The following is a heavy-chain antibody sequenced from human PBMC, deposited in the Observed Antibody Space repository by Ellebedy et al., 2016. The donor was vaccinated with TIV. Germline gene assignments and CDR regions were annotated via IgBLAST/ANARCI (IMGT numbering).Heavy chain of an antibody. D-gene: IGHD5-12*01. Sequence: GSLRLXXSVSHFAIRGGYYWGWIRQTPGKGLEWIGSMFHSGSTYYNPSLRSRVTMSVDTSKNQLSLKISSVTAADTAIYYCARMTSRGFSTPAYWGQGTLVTVSS. CDR2: MFHSGST. V-gene: IGHV4-38-2*02. CDR1: HFAIRGGYY. J-gene: IGHJ4*02. CDR3: ARMTSRGFSTPAY.